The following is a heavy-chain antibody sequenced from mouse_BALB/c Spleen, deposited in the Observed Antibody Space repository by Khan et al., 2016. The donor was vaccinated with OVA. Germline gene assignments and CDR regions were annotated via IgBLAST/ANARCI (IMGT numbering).Heavy chain of an antibody. V-gene: IGHV5-6*01. CDR2: ISSDGDYT. J-gene: IGHJ3*01. CDR1: GFTFSSYS. Sequence: EVELVESGGDLVKPGGSLKLSCAASGFTFSSYSMSWVRQTPDKRLEWVATISSDGDYTYYPDSVMGRFTISRDNAKNTLYLQMSSLKSEDTAMYYCASHLTGSFAYWGQGTLVTVSA. CDR3: ASHLTGSFAY. D-gene: IGHD4-1*01.